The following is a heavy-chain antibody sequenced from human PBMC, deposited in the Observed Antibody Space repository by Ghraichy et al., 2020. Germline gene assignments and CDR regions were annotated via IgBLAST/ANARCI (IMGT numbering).Heavy chain of an antibody. J-gene: IGHJ4*02. V-gene: IGHV4-34*01. CDR1: GGSFSGYY. Sequence: SETLSLTCAVYGGSFSGYYWSWIRQPPGKGLEWIGEINHSGSTNYNPSLKSRVTISVDTSKNQFSLKLSSGTAADTAVYYCARVAGTVYFDYWGQGTLVTVSS. CDR3: ARVAGTVYFDY. D-gene: IGHD6-13*01. CDR2: INHSGST.